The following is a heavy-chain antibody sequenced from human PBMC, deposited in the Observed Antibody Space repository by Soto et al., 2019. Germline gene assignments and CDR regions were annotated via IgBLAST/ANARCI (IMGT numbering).Heavy chain of an antibody. J-gene: IGHJ5*02. CDR3: ARAETFNLVWIFNWFDP. CDR2: IYHSGST. V-gene: IGHV4-4*02. D-gene: IGHD3-3*01. CDR1: GGSIGNTNW. Sequence: PSETLSLTCAVSGGSIGNTNWWTWVRQPPGRGLEWIGEIYHSGSTNYNPSLKSRVTISVDKSKNQFSLELSPVTAADTAVYYCARAETFNLVWIFNWFDPWGQGTTGTVSS.